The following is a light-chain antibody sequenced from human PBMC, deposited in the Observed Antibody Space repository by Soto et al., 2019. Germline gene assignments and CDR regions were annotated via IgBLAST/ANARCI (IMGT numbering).Light chain of an antibody. V-gene: IGLV4-69*01. CDR3: QTWGTVPWV. CDR1: SGHSNYA. Sequence: QPVLTQSPSASASLGASVKLTCTLSSGHSNYAIAWHQQQPEKGPRYLMKLNSNGSHSKGDGIPDRFSGSSSGAERYLTISSLHSEDEADYYCQTWGTVPWVFGGGTKLTVL. J-gene: IGLJ3*02. CDR2: LNSNGSH.